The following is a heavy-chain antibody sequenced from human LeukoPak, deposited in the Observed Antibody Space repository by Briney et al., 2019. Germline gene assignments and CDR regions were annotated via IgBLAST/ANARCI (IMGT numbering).Heavy chain of an antibody. CDR1: GGSIISYY. V-gene: IGHV4-59*13. CDR3: ARDSPHSYYSDSSGYFDY. J-gene: IGHJ4*02. D-gene: IGHD3-22*01. Sequence: PSETLSLTCTVSGGSIISYYWSWIRQPPGKGLEWIGYIYYSGSTNYNPSLKSRINISLDTSKNQFSLKLSPVTAADTAVYFCARDSPHSYYSDSSGYFDYWGQGTLVTVSS. CDR2: IYYSGST.